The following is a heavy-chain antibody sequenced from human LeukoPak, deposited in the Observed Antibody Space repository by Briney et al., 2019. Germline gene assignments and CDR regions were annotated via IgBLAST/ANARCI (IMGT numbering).Heavy chain of an antibody. CDR1: GGSISSGDYY. CDR2: IYYSGST. Sequence: SQTLSLTCTVSGGSISSGDYYWSWIREPPGKGLEWIGYIYYSGSTYYNPSLKSRVTISVDTSKNQFSLKLSSVTAADTAVYYCARDSRARGYLNDCWGQGTLVTVSS. J-gene: IGHJ4*02. V-gene: IGHV4-30-4*01. CDR3: ARDSRARGYLNDC. D-gene: IGHD6-25*01.